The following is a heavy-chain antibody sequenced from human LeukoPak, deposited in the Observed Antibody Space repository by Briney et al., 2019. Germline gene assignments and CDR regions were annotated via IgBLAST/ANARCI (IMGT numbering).Heavy chain of an antibody. CDR3: ARQPAHCSSTGCYTTPGAFDI. J-gene: IGHJ3*02. V-gene: IGHV5-51*01. CDR1: GYSFTSYW. D-gene: IGHD2-2*02. Sequence: GESLKISCKGSGYSFTSYWIGWVRQMPGKGLEWMGIIYPGDSDTRYSPSFQGQVTISADKSISTAYLQWSSLKASDTAMYYCARQPAHCSSTGCYTTPGAFDIWGQGTMVTVSS. CDR2: IYPGDSDT.